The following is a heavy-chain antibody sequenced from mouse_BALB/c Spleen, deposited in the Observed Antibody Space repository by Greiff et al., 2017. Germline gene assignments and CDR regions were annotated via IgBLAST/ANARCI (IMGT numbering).Heavy chain of an antibody. CDR3: ARERLAYFDY. J-gene: IGHJ2*01. CDR2: ILPGIGST. CDR1: GYTFSSYW. D-gene: IGHD2-10*02. Sequence: QVQLQQSGAELMKPGASVKISCKATGYTFSSYWIEWVKQRPGHGLEWIGEILPGIGSTNYNEKFKGKATFTADTSSNTAYMQLSSLTSEDSAVYYCARERLAYFDYWGQGTTLTVSS. V-gene: IGHV1-9*01.